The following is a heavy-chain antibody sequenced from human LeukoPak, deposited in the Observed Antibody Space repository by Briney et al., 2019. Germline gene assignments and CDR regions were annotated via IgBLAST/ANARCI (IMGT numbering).Heavy chain of an antibody. Sequence: GGSLRLSCAASGFTVSSNYMSWVRQAPGKGLDWVSVIFSGRNTYYADSVKGRFTISTDNSKNTLDLQMNSLRAEDMAVYYCARTVPGYCSGGSCLGYWGQGTLVTVSS. V-gene: IGHV3-66*01. J-gene: IGHJ4*02. CDR2: IFSGRNT. D-gene: IGHD2-15*01. CDR3: ARTVPGYCSGGSCLGY. CDR1: GFTVSSNY.